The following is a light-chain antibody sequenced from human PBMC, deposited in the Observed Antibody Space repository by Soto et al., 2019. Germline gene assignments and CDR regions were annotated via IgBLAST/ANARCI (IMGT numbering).Light chain of an antibody. J-gene: IGKJ2*01. CDR3: SHCGSSPLYI. Sequence: EIVLTQSPGTLSLSPGERVTLSCRASQSVSSSQLAWYQQKPGQAPRLLIYGASNRATGIPARFSGSGSGTDFTLTIRRLEPDDFAVYYCSHCGSSPLYIFGQGTKLEIK. CDR1: QSVSSSQ. V-gene: IGKV3-20*01. CDR2: GAS.